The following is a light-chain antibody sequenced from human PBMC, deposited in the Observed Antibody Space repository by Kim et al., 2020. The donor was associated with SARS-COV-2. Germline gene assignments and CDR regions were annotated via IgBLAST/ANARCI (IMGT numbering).Light chain of an antibody. CDR1: KLGDKY. Sequence: SYELTQPPSVSVSPGQTASITCSGDKLGDKYACWYQQKPGQSPVLVIYQDSKRPSGIPERFSGSNSGNTATLTISGTQAMDEADYYCQAWDSSRHVVFGG. J-gene: IGLJ2*01. V-gene: IGLV3-1*01. CDR3: QAWDSSRHVV. CDR2: QDS.